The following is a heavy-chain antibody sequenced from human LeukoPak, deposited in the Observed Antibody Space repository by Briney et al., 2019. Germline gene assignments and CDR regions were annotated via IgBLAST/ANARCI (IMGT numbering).Heavy chain of an antibody. CDR3: ARSRLVTDYFFDY. J-gene: IGHJ4*02. D-gene: IGHD3-9*01. CDR2: ISGHASMT. CDR1: EFTFNTYA. Sequence: PGGSLRLSCAASEFTFNTYAMHWVRQAPGRGLEWVSSISGHASMTFYADSVKGRFTISRDNSKNTLSLQMNSLTAEDTAVYFCARSRLVTDYFFDYWGQGTLVAVSS. V-gene: IGHV3-23*01.